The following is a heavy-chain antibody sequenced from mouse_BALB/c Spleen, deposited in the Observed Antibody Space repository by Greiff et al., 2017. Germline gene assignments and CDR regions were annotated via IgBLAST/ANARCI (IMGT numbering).Heavy chain of an antibody. J-gene: IGHJ3*01. V-gene: IGHV1-7*01. Sequence: LVESGAELAKPGASVKMSCKASGYTFTSYWMHWVKQRPGQGLEWIGYINPSTGYTEYNQKFKDKATLTADKSSSTAYMQLSSLTSEDSAVYYCARSDDGYYGFPFAYWGQGTLVTVSA. D-gene: IGHD2-3*01. CDR3: ARSDDGYYGFPFAY. CDR1: GYTFTSYW. CDR2: INPSTGYT.